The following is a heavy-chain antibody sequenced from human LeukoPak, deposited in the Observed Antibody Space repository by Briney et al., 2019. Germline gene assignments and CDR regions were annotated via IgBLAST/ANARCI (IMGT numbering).Heavy chain of an antibody. D-gene: IGHD4-17*01. V-gene: IGHV4-30-4*01. CDR2: IYYSGST. Sequence: SSQTLSLTCTVSGGSISSGDYYWSWIRQPPGKSLEWIGYIYYSGSTYYNPSLKSRVTISVDTSKNQFSLKLSSVTAADTAVYYCARDSAAYGAFDYWGQGTLVTVSS. CDR1: GGSISSGDYY. J-gene: IGHJ4*02. CDR3: ARDSAAYGAFDY.